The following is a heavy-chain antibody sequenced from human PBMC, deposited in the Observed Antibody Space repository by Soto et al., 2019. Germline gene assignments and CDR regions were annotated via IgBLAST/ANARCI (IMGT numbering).Heavy chain of an antibody. CDR2: ISGYNGDT. CDR1: GYTFTRYG. D-gene: IGHD1-26*01. J-gene: IGHJ6*02. CDR3: AKKWQPPYYYYGLDV. Sequence: ASVKVSCKASGYTFTRYGISWVRQAPGQGLEWMGWISGYNGDTNYAQKFQGRVSMTIDTSTTTAYMELRSLTSDDTAVYYCAKKWQPPYYYYGLDVWGQGTKVTVSS. V-gene: IGHV1-18*01.